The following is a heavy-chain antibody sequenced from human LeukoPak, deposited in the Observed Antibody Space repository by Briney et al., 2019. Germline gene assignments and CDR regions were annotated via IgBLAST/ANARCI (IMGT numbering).Heavy chain of an antibody. CDR2: ISGGGGGT. J-gene: IGHJ3*02. V-gene: IGHV3-23*01. CDR3: AKSPNGDYVRAFDI. Sequence: PGGSLRLSCAASGFTFSNYAMSWVRQAPGKGLEWVSAISGGGGGTYYADSVQGRFTISRDNSKNTLYLRMNSLRAEDTAIYYCAKSPNGDYVRAFDIWGRGTMVTVSS. CDR1: GFTFSNYA. D-gene: IGHD4-17*01.